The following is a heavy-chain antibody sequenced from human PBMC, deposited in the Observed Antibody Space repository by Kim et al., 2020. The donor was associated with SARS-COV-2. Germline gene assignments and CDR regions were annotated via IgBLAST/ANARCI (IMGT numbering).Heavy chain of an antibody. CDR3: ARGIGVATIRSYFDY. Sequence: SETLSLTCTVSGGSISSGGYYWSWIRQHPGKGLEWIGYIYYSGSTYYNPSLKSRVTITVDTSKNQFSLKLSSVTAADTAVYYCARGIGVATIRSYFDYWGQGTLVTVSS. D-gene: IGHD5-12*01. J-gene: IGHJ4*02. CDR1: GGSISSGGYY. V-gene: IGHV4-31*03. CDR2: IYYSGST.